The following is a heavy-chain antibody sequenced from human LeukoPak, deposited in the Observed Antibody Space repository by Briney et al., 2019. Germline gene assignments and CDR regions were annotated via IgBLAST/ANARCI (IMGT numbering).Heavy chain of an antibody. D-gene: IGHD3-16*02. Sequence: PSETLSLMCSVSGVSIKSYWWSWIRQPAGKGLEFIGRIYTTGRTNYNPSLKSRVSMSVDTSKNEFSLELRSVTAADTAVYFCARAGYTISSYRFDYWGQGALVTVSS. CDR1: GVSIKSYW. V-gene: IGHV4-4*07. J-gene: IGHJ4*02. CDR3: ARAGYTISSYRFDY. CDR2: IYTTGRT.